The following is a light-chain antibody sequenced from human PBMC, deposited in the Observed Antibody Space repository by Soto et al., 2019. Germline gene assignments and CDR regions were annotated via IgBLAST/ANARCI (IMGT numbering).Light chain of an antibody. CDR2: AAS. V-gene: IGKV1D-16*01. CDR1: QDIKDW. J-gene: IGKJ4*01. Sequence: DVQMIQSPSSLSASVGDRVTITCRASQDIKDWLAWYQQKPAKAPKSLISAASNLQPGVPSRFSGSGSGTEFTLTITSLQPEDSATYYCQQYNIYPLTFGGGTKVEIK. CDR3: QQYNIYPLT.